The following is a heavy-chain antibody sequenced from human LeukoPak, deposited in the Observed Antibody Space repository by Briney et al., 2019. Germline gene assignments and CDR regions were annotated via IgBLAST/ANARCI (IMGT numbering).Heavy chain of an antibody. D-gene: IGHD1-26*01. V-gene: IGHV1-2*02. J-gene: IGHJ4*02. CDR3: ARDILSGSYTDY. CDR1: GYTFTGYY. Sequence: ASVKVSFKASGYTFTGYYMHWVRQAPGQGLEWKGWINPNSGGTNYAQKFQGRVTMTRDTSISTAYMELSRLRSDDTAVYYCARDILSGSYTDYWGQGTLVTVSS. CDR2: INPNSGGT.